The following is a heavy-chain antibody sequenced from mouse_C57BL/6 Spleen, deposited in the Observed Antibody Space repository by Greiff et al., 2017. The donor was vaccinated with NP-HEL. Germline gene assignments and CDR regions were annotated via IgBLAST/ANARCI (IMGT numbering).Heavy chain of an antibody. CDR2: IDPSDSYT. CDR3: ARAAY. Sequence: QVQLKQSGAELVKPGASVKLSCKASGYTFTSYWMQWVKQRPGQGLEWIGEIDPSDSYTNYNQKFKGKATLTVDTSSSTAYMQLSSLTSEDSAVYYCARAAYWGQGTTLTVSS. J-gene: IGHJ2*01. CDR1: GYTFTSYW. V-gene: IGHV1-50*01.